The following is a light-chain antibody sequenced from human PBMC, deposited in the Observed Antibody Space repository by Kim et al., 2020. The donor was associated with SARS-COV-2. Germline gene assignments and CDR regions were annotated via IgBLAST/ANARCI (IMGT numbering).Light chain of an antibody. J-gene: IGLJ2*01. Sequence: QLVLTQSPSASASLGASVKLTCTLSSGHSSYAIAWHQQHPEKGPRYLMKLNSDGSHSRGDGIPDRFSGSSSGAERYLTISSLQSEDEGDYYCQTWGTGVRIFGGGTQLTVL. CDR2: LNSDGSH. V-gene: IGLV4-69*01. CDR1: SGHSSYA. CDR3: QTWGTGVRI.